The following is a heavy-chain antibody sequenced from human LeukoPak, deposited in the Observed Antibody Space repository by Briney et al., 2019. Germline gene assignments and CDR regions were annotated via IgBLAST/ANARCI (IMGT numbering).Heavy chain of an antibody. CDR2: IYYSGST. V-gene: IGHV4-59*01. Sequence: SETLSLTCTVSGGSISSYYWSWIRQPPGKGLEWIGYIYYSGSTNYNPSLKSRVTMSVDTSKNQFSLKLSSVTAADTAVYYCARVYGGTYYFDYWGQGALVTVSS. D-gene: IGHD4-23*01. CDR1: GGSISSYY. CDR3: ARVYGGTYYFDY. J-gene: IGHJ4*02.